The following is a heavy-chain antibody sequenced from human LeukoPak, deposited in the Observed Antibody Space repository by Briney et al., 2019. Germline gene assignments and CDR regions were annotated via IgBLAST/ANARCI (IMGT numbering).Heavy chain of an antibody. Sequence: GGSLRLSCAASGFTFSSYGMHWVRQAPGKGLEWVAFIRYDASNKYYADSVKGRFTISRDNSKNTLYLQMNSLRAEDTAVYYCARGPPIVVVPAAMGGVDYWGQGTLVTVSS. D-gene: IGHD2-2*01. V-gene: IGHV3-30*02. J-gene: IGHJ4*02. CDR1: GFTFSSYG. CDR2: IRYDASNK. CDR3: ARGPPIVVVPAAMGGVDY.